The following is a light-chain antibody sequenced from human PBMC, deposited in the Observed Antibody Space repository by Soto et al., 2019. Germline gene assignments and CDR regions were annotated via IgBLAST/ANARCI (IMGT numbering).Light chain of an antibody. CDR3: SSYTSSSAVV. V-gene: IGLV2-14*01. J-gene: IGLJ2*01. CDR2: EVS. Sequence: ALTQPASVSGSPGQSITISCTGTSSDVGGYNYVSWYQQHPGKAPKLRIYEVSNRPSGVSNRFSGSKSGNTASLTISGLQAEDEADYYCSSYTSSSAVVFGGGTKLTVL. CDR1: SSDVGGYNY.